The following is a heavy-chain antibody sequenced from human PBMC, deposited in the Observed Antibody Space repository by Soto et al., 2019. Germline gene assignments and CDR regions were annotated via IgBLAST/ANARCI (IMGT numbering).Heavy chain of an antibody. D-gene: IGHD3-3*01. V-gene: IGHV4-39*01. Sequence: SETLSLTCTVSGGSISSSSYYWGWIRQPPGKGLEWIGSIYYSGSTYYNPSLKSRVTISVDTSKNQFSLKLSSVTAADTAVYYCARHDFWSCYSFDYWGQGTLVTVSS. J-gene: IGHJ4*02. CDR2: IYYSGST. CDR1: GGSISSSSYY. CDR3: ARHDFWSCYSFDY.